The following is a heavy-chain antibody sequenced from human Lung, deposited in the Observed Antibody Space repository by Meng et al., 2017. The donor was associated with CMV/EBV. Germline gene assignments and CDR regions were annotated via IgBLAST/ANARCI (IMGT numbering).Heavy chain of an antibody. CDR1: GFTFDDYA. CDR2: ISWNSGSI. V-gene: IGHV3-9*01. J-gene: IGHJ6*02. CDR3: AKDIGGSAGYGMEV. Sequence: SLKISCAASGFTFDDYAMHWVRQAPGKGLEWVSGISWNSGSIGYADSVKGRFTISRDNAKNSLYLQMNSLRAEDTALYYCAKDIGGSAGYGMEVWGQVTTVTVSS.